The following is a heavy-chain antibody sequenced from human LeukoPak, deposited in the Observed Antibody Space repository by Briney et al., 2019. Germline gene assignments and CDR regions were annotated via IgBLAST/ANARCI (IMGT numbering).Heavy chain of an antibody. CDR3: ARGGYVVDY. J-gene: IGHJ4*02. CDR1: GGSFSGYF. V-gene: IGHV4-34*01. D-gene: IGHD5-12*01. Sequence: PSETLSLTCAVYGGSFSGYFWSWIRQPPGKGLEWIGEINHSGSTNYNPSLKSRVTISVDTSKNQFSLKLSSVTAADTAVYYCARGGYVVDYWGQGTLVTVSS. CDR2: INHSGST.